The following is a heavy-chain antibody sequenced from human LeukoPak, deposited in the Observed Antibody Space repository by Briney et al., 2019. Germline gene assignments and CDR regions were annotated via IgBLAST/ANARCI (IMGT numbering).Heavy chain of an antibody. CDR1: GFTVSSNE. CDR2: IYSGGST. D-gene: IGHD5-18*01. J-gene: IGHJ4*02. V-gene: IGHV3-66*01. CDR3: ARDWYSYGYDY. Sequence: GGSLRLSCAASGFTVSSNEMSWVRQAPGKGLEWVSVIYSGGSTYYADSVKGRFTISRDNSKNTLYLQMNSLRAEDTAVYYCARDWYSYGYDYWGQGTLVTVSS.